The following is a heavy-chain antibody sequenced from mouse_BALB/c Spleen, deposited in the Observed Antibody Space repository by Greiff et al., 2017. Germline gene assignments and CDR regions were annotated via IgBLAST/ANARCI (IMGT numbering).Heavy chain of an antibody. D-gene: IGHD2-1*01. CDR1: GYTFTSYY. CDR3: ARGGTYGNYHYYAMDY. J-gene: IGHJ4*01. CDR2: IYPGNVNT. V-gene: IGHV1S56*01. Sequence: QVQLQQSGPELVKPGASVRISCKASGYTFTSYYIHWVKQRPGQGLEWIGWIYPGNVNTKYNEKFKGKATLTADKSSSTAYMQLSSLTSEDSAVYFCARGGTYGNYHYYAMDYWGQGTSGTVSS.